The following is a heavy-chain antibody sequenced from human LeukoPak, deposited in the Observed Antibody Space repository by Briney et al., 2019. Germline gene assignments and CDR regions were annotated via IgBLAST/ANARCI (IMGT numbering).Heavy chain of an antibody. CDR2: IYHSGST. D-gene: IGHD1-14*01. CDR1: GGSISSGGYS. Sequence: SQTLSLTCAVSGGSISSGGYSWSWIRQPPGKGLEWIGFIYHSGSTYYNPSLKSRVTISVDRSKNLFSLKLSSVTAADTAVFYCARGGPEPCAFDIWGQGTLVTVSS. J-gene: IGHJ3*02. V-gene: IGHV4-30-2*01. CDR3: ARGGPEPCAFDI.